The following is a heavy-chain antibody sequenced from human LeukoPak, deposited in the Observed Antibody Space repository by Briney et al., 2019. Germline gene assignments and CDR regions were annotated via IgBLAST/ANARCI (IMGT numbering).Heavy chain of an antibody. CDR1: GGSISSYY. V-gene: IGHV4-59*01. CDR3: ARDQRYCSGGRCYNRYYYGMDV. Sequence: PSETLSLTCTVSGGSISSYYWSWIRQPPGKGLEWIGYIYYSGSTNYNPSLKSRVTISLDTSKNQFSLKLSSVTAADTAVYYCARDQRYCSGGRCYNRYYYGMDVWGQGTTVTVS. D-gene: IGHD2-15*01. J-gene: IGHJ6*02. CDR2: IYYSGST.